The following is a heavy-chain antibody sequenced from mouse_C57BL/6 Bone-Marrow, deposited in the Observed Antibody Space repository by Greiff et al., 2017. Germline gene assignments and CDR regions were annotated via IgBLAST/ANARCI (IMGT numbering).Heavy chain of an antibody. Sequence: VHLVESGTVLARPGASVKMSCKASGYTFTSYTMHWVKQRPGQGREWIGYINPSSGYTKYNQKFKDKATLTEDKSSSTAYMQLSSLTSEDSAVYYCARASLYDYDCKAWFAYWGQGTLVTVSA. D-gene: IGHD2-4*01. J-gene: IGHJ3*01. CDR3: ARASLYDYDCKAWFAY. CDR2: INPSSGYT. CDR1: GYTFTSYT. V-gene: IGHV1-4*01.